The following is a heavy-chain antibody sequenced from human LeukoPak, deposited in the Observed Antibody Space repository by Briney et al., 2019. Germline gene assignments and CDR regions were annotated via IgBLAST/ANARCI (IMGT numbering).Heavy chain of an antibody. Sequence: GGSLRLSCAASGFIFSDYAMSWVRQAPGKGLEWVASIKQDGSAKYYMDSVKGRFTISRDNAKNSLSLQMNSLRVEDTAVYYCAKGFMWGQGTLVTVSS. D-gene: IGHD3-16*01. V-gene: IGHV3-7*01. J-gene: IGHJ4*02. CDR3: AKGFM. CDR1: GFIFSDYA. CDR2: IKQDGSAK.